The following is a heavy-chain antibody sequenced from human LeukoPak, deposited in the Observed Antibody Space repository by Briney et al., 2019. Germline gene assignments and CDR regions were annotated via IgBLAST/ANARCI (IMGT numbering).Heavy chain of an antibody. V-gene: IGHV3-23*01. CDR1: GFTFSSYA. J-gene: IGHJ3*02. Sequence: GGSLRLSCAASGFTFSSYAMSWVRQAPGKGLEWVSTISVSGATTYYADSVKGRFTISGDNSKNIVYLQMNSLRAEDTAVYYCAKGASGAFDIWGQGTMVTVSS. D-gene: IGHD3-10*01. CDR3: AKGASGAFDI. CDR2: ISVSGATT.